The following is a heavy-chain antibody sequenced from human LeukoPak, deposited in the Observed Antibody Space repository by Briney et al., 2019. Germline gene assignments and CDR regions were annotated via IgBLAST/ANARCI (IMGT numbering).Heavy chain of an antibody. D-gene: IGHD1-1*01. CDR1: GFTFSDYY. J-gene: IGHJ4*02. V-gene: IGHV3-11*01. CDR2: ISSTSSTI. CDR3: ARLWNYDY. Sequence: GGSLILSCAASGFTFSDYYMSWIRQAPGKGLELVSYISSTSSTIFYADSVKGRFTISRDNAKNSLYLQMNSLRTEDTALYFCARLWNYDYWGQGTLVTVSS.